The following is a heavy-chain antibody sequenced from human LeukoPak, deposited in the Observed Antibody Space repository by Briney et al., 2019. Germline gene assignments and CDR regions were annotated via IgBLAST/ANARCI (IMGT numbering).Heavy chain of an antibody. J-gene: IGHJ3*02. CDR2: ISWNSGSI. V-gene: IGHV3-9*01. CDR3: AKDISPTTMVRGANAFDI. D-gene: IGHD3-10*01. Sequence: SLRLSCAASGFTFDDYAMHWVRQAPEKGLEWVSGISWNSGSIGYAGSVKGRFTISRDNAKNSLYLQMNSLRAEDTALYYCAKDISPTTMVRGANAFDIWGQGTMVTVSS. CDR1: GFTFDDYA.